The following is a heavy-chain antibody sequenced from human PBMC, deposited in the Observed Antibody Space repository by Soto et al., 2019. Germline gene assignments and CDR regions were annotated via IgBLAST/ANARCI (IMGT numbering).Heavy chain of an antibody. V-gene: IGHV3-23*01. CDR1: GFTFSSYA. D-gene: IGHD5-18*01. CDR2: ISGSGGST. J-gene: IGHJ6*03. CDR3: AKEGEYTYYYYMDV. Sequence: GGSLRLSCAASGFTFSSYAMSWVRQAPGKGLEWVSAISGSGGSTYYADSVKGRFTGSRDNSKNTLYLQMNSLRAEDTAVYYCAKEGEYTYYYYMDVWGKGTTVTVSS.